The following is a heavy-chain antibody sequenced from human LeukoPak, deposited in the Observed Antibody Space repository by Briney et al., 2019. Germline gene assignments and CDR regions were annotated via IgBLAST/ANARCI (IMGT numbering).Heavy chain of an antibody. CDR2: IYHSGGI. V-gene: IGHV4-30-2*01. J-gene: IGHJ4*02. CDR1: GGSISSGGYY. D-gene: IGHD4-11*01. Sequence: KPSQTLSLTCTVSGGSISSGGYYWSWIRQPPGKGLEWIGYIYHSGGIYFNPSLKSRVTISVDRSKNQFSLKLSSVTAADTAVYYCARGGGRIPYYSNYVGVQGTLVTVSS. CDR3: ARGGGRIPYYSNYV.